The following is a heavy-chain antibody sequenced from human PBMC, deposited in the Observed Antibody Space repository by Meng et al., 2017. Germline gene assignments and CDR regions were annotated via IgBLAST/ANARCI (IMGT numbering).Heavy chain of an antibody. V-gene: IGHV4-34*01. J-gene: IGHJ4*02. CDR2: INHSGST. CDR1: GGSFSGYY. Sequence: SETLSLTCAVYGGSFSGYYWSWIRQPPGKGLEWIGEINHSGSTNYNPSLKSRVTISVDTSRNQFSLKLSSVTAADTAVYYCARTGRRALRYFDYWGQGTRVTVSS. CDR3: ARTGRRALRYFDY.